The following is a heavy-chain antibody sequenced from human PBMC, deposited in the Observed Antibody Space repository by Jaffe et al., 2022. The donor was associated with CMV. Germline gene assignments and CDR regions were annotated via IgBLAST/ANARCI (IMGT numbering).Heavy chain of an antibody. CDR1: GFTFSDYY. D-gene: IGHD3-22*01. J-gene: IGHJ3*02. CDR2: ISSSSSYT. Sequence: QVQLVESGGGLVKPGGSLRLSCAASGFTFSDYYMSWIRQAPGKGLEWVSYISSSSSYTNYADSVKGRFTISRDNAKNSLYLQMNSLRAEDTAVYYCARHTYYYDSSGYYSDAFDIWGQGTMVTVSS. CDR3: ARHTYYYDSSGYYSDAFDI. V-gene: IGHV3-11*06.